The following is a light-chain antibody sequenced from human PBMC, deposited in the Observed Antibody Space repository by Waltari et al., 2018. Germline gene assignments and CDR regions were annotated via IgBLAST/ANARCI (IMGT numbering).Light chain of an antibody. CDR3: YQQYYTPPHT. CDR2: WAS. J-gene: IGKJ2*01. V-gene: IGKV4-1*01. CDR1: QNIFYSANNKND. Sequence: DIAMTQSPDTLAVSLGERATINCKSSQNIFYSANNKNDLAWYQQKPGPTPKLLIYWASAPGFRIPVPLSVSGCGSEITLTLTIPHPQAEEVDSCYQQYYTPPHTFGQGTKLEI.